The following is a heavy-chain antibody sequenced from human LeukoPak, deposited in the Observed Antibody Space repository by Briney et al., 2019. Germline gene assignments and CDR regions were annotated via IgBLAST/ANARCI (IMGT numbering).Heavy chain of an antibody. D-gene: IGHD3-10*01. V-gene: IGHV3-30*02. CDR3: VRDWGYYGSGSYIFDY. Sequence: GGSLRLSCVASGFVFDNYGMDWVRRAPGLGLEWVAFIRYSGSRKYYADSVKGRFTISRDNSRNTLYLQMNSLRADDTAVYYCVRDWGYYGSGSYIFDYWGQGTLVTVPS. CDR1: GFVFDNYG. CDR2: IRYSGSRK. J-gene: IGHJ4*02.